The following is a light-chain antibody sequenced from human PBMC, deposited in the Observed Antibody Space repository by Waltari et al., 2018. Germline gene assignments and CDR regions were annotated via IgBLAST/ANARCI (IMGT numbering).Light chain of an antibody. CDR2: EVS. V-gene: IGLV2-23*02. CDR3: CSSPESSTSWV. Sequence: QSALTQPASVSGSPGPSITISGTGLTSDLGSYHLVPWFQQPPDKAPKPLIYEVSKRPSEVSNRFSGSASGNTAYLTISGLQAEDEADYYCCSSPESSTSWVFGGGTKLTVL. J-gene: IGLJ3*02. CDR1: TSDLGSYHL.